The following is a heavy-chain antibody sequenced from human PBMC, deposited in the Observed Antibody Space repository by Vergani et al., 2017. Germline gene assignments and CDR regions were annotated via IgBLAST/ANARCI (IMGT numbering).Heavy chain of an antibody. CDR2: INPSGGST. V-gene: IGHV1-46*03. J-gene: IGHJ4*02. CDR1: GYTFTNYY. Sequence: QVQQVQSGAEVKKPGASVRVSCKTSGYTFTNYYIHWVRQAPGQGLEWMGIINPSGGSTTYAQQFQGRLTMTRDTSTSTVYMDLSNLRSEDTAVYYCARPHGDILPPDPRRLDYWGQGTLVTVSS. CDR3: ARPHGDILPPDPRRLDY.